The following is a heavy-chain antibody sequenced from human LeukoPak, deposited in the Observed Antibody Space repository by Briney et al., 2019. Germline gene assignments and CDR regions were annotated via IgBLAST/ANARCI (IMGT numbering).Heavy chain of an antibody. CDR2: INHSGST. CDR3: ASSSRYYYDSSGYRRENYYYYMDV. CDR1: GGSFSGYY. Sequence: SETLSLTCAVYGGSFSGYYWSWISQPPGKGVEWIGEINHSGSTNYNPSLKSRVTISVDTSKNQFSLKLSSVTAADTAVYYCASSSRYYYDSSGYRRENYYYYMDVWGKGTTVTISS. J-gene: IGHJ6*03. V-gene: IGHV4-34*01. D-gene: IGHD3-22*01.